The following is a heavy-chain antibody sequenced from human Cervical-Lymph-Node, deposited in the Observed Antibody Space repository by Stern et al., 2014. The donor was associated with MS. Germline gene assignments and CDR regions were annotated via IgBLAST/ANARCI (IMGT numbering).Heavy chain of an antibody. V-gene: IGHV1-18*01. D-gene: IGHD4-17*01. CDR3: ARESYGDYGPDHLAIFDY. CDR1: GYTFTSYG. J-gene: IGHJ4*02. Sequence: QVQLVQSGAEVKKPGASVKVSCKASGYTFTSYGISWVRQAPGQGLEWMGWISAYNGNTNYAQKLQGRVTMTTDTSTSTAYMELRSLRSDDTAVYYCARESYGDYGPDHLAIFDYWGQGTLVTVSS. CDR2: ISAYNGNT.